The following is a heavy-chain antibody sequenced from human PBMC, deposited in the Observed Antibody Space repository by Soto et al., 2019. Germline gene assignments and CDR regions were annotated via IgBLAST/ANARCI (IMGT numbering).Heavy chain of an antibody. V-gene: IGHV3-48*01. CDR3: SVFQGVFLWFVEPSYDGMDV. Sequence: GGSRRLSCAASGFTFRNYNMNWGRQAPGKGLEWVSHISSSSSTIYYADSVKGRFTISRDNAKNSLYLQMNSLRAEDTAVYYCSVFQGVFLWFVEPSYDGMDVWGRGTTVTVSS. J-gene: IGHJ6*02. CDR1: GFTFRNYN. D-gene: IGHD3-10*01. CDR2: ISSSSSTI.